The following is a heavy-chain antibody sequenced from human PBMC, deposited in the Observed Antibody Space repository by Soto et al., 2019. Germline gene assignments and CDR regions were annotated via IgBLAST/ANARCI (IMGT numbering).Heavy chain of an antibody. CDR1: GYTFTSYD. J-gene: IGHJ4*01. Sequence: QVQLVQSGAEVKKPGASVKVSCKASGYTFTSYDINWVRQATGQGLEWMGWMNPNSGNTAYAQKCQGRVPVAWNTAVYTAYMELFSVISETISVYCWFREVLLRSFDY. CDR3: FREVLLRSFDY. V-gene: IGHV1-8*01. D-gene: IGHD2-15*01. CDR2: MNPNSGNT.